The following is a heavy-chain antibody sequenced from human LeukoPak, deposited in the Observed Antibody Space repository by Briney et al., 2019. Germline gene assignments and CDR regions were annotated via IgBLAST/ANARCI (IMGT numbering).Heavy chain of an antibody. J-gene: IGHJ5*02. Sequence: ASVKLSCKASGYPFSDYFIHWVRQAPGQGLECMGWINPKSGGTKYVQKFQGRVTMTRDTSISTVYMELYSLTSDDTAMYYCVRDVIMGYDQGWFDPWGQGTLVTVSS. CDR1: GYPFSDYF. CDR3: VRDVIMGYDQGWFDP. CDR2: INPKSGGT. V-gene: IGHV1-2*02. D-gene: IGHD3-22*01.